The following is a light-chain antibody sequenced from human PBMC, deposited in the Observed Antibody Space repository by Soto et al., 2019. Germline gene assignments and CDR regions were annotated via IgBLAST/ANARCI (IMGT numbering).Light chain of an antibody. CDR2: DVS. V-gene: IGKV3D-20*02. CDR1: QTVRNNY. Sequence: EFVLTQSPGTLSLSPGERATLSCRASQTVRNNYLAWYQQKPGQAPRLLIYDVSNRATGIPARFSGSGSGTDFTLTITSLEPEDFAVYFCHQRYNWPRVTFGQGTRLEIK. CDR3: HQRYNWPRVT. J-gene: IGKJ5*01.